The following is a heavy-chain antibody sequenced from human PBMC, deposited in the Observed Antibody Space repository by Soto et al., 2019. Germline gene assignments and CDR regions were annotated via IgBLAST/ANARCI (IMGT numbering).Heavy chain of an antibody. D-gene: IGHD2-2*01. CDR3: FRGDPGACSSTSCSDAFDL. CDR1: GGSISSGDHY. CDR2: IYNSGST. V-gene: IGHV4-30-4*01. J-gene: IGHJ3*01. Sequence: SETLSLTCTVSGGSISSGDHYWNWIRQPPGKGMERIGSIYNSGSTYYRPSLKSRVTISVGTSKNQFSLKLSSVTAADTAVYYCFRGDPGACSSTSCSDAFDLWGRGTMVTVSS.